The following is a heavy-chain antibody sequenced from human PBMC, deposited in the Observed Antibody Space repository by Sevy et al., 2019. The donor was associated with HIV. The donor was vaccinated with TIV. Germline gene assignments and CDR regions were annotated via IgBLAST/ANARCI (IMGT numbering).Heavy chain of an antibody. Sequence: SETLSLTCAVSGYSISSDYYWGWIRQPPGKGQEWIGTIYHSGYSYYNPSLKSRVTISVDTYKNHFSLKLRSVTAADTAVYYCARAIGTQVAGLYYFDYWGQGTLVTVSS. CDR1: GYSISSDYY. CDR2: IYHSGYS. CDR3: ARAIGTQVAGLYYFDY. V-gene: IGHV4-38-2*01. J-gene: IGHJ4*02. D-gene: IGHD6-19*01.